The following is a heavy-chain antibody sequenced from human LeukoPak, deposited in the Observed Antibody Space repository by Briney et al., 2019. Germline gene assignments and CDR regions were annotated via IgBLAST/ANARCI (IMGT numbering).Heavy chain of an antibody. V-gene: IGHV4-34*01. D-gene: IGHD3-16*01. CDR3: ARGQGYYHWFDP. J-gene: IGHJ5*02. CDR1: GGSFSGYY. Sequence: SETLSLTCAVYGGSFSGYYWSWIRQPPGKGLEWIGEINHSGSTNYNPSLKSRVTISVDTSKNQFSLKLSSVTAADTAVYYCARGQGYYHWFDPWGQGTLVTVFS. CDR2: INHSGST.